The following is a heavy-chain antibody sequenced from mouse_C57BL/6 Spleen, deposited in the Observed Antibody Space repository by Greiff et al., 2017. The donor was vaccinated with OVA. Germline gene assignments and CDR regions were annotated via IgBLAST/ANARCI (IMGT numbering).Heavy chain of an antibody. J-gene: IGHJ4*01. D-gene: IGHD2-3*01. CDR1: GYTFTSYT. Sequence: QVHVKQSGAELARPGASVKMSCKASGYTFTSYTMHWVKQRPGQGLEWIGYINPSSGYTKYNQKFKDKATLTADKSSSTAYMQLSSLTSEDSAVYYCARAYDGYPYYAMDYWGQGTSVTVSS. CDR3: ARAYDGYPYYAMDY. V-gene: IGHV1-4*01. CDR2: INPSSGYT.